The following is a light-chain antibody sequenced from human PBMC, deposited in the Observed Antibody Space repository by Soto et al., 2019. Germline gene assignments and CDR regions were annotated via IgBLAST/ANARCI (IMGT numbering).Light chain of an antibody. CDR2: EVS. J-gene: IGLJ1*01. CDR1: SSDVGAYAY. V-gene: IGLV2-14*03. Sequence: QSVLTQPASVSGSPGQSIPISCPGTSSDVGAYAYVSWYQQHPDKAPKLMIYEVSNRPSGVSNRFSGSKSVNTATLTISGLQADDGADYYCSSYTSSSTGVFGTGINVTV. CDR3: SSYTSSSTGV.